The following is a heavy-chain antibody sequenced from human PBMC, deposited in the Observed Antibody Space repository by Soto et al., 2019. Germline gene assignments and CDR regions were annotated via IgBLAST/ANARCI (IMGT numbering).Heavy chain of an antibody. D-gene: IGHD5-18*01. CDR1: GYSFTSYW. CDR2: IYPGDSDS. Sequence: PGESLKISCQGSGYSFTSYWIGWVRQMPGKGLEWMGIIYPGDSDSRYSPSFQGQVTFSADKSISTAYLQWSSLKASDTAMYFCMRYSYGLDYWGQGTLVTVSS. V-gene: IGHV5-51*01. CDR3: MRYSYGLDY. J-gene: IGHJ4*02.